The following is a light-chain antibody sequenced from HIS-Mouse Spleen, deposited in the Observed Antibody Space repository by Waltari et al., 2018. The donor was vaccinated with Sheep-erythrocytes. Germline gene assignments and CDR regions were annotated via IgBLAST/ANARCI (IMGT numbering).Light chain of an antibody. CDR3: SSYAGSNNWV. Sequence: QSALTQPPSASGSPGQSVISCTGTSSDVGGYNYVSWYQQHPGKAPKLMIYEVSKRPSGVPDRFSGYKSGNTASLTVSGLQAEDEADYYCSSYAGSNNWVFGGGTKLTVL. V-gene: IGLV2-8*01. CDR2: EVS. J-gene: IGLJ3*02. CDR1: SSDVGGYNY.